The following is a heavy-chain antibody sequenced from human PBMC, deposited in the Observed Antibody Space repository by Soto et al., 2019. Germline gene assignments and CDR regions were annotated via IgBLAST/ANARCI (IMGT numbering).Heavy chain of an antibody. CDR2: ILPIFGTA. CDR1: GGTFSTSS. Sequence: QVQLVQSGAEVKKPGSSVKVSCKASGGTFSTSSINWLRQAPGQRPEWMGNILPIFGTADYAQKLQDRVTXTXXXSXXQASMELGSLCSEDPELYSCARGQEYGGTSAAFDIWGQGTVVTVSS. V-gene: IGHV1-69*15. J-gene: IGHJ3*02. D-gene: IGHD4-17*01. CDR3: ARGQEYGGTSAAFDI.